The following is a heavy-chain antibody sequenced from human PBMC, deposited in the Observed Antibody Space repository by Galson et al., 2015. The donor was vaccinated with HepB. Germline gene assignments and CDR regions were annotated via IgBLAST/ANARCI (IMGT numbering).Heavy chain of an antibody. CDR3: ARNYDSSGYYEYFQH. V-gene: IGHV1-69*13. Sequence: SVKVSCKASGGTFSSYAISWVRQAPGQGLEWMGGIIPIFGTANYAQKFQGRVTITADESTSTAYMELSSLRSEDTAVYYCARNYDSSGYYEYFQHWGQGTLVTVSS. J-gene: IGHJ1*01. CDR1: GGTFSSYA. D-gene: IGHD3-22*01. CDR2: IIPIFGTA.